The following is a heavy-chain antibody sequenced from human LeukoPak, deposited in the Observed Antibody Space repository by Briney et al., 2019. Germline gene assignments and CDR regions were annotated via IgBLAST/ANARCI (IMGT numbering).Heavy chain of an antibody. CDR2: IWYDGSNK. D-gene: IGHD5-18*01. Sequence: PGGSLRLSCAASGFTFSSYGMHWVRQAPGKGLEWVAVIWYDGSNKYYADSVKGRFTISRDNSKNTLYLQMNSLRVEDTAVYYCAKHSDTATVVDYWGQGTLVTVSS. CDR3: AKHSDTATVVDY. V-gene: IGHV3-33*06. J-gene: IGHJ4*02. CDR1: GFTFSSYG.